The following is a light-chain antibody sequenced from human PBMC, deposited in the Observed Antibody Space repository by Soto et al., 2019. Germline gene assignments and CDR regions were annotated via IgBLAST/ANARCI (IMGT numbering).Light chain of an antibody. CDR1: QSISSY. CDR3: QQNYSTPYT. J-gene: IGKJ2*01. CDR2: AAS. Sequence: DIQMTQSPSSLSVSVGDRVTITCRASQSISSYLNWYQQKPGKAPTLLVYAASSLQIGVPSRFSGSGSGTDFTLTISSLQPEDFATYYCQQNYSTPYTFGQGTKLEIK. V-gene: IGKV1-39*01.